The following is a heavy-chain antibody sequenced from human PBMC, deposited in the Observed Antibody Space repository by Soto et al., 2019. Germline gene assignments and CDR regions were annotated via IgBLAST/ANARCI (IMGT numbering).Heavy chain of an antibody. CDR3: ARQPKDAVDL. V-gene: IGHV4-39*01. CDR2: IYSSGST. J-gene: IGHJ3*01. Sequence: QLQLQESGPGLVKPSETLSLTCTVSGGSISSSSYYWGWIRQPPGKGLEWIGSIYSSGSTYTNPSLKSRVTISADTSKNQCSVKLSSLTAADTAVYYYARQPKDAVDLWGQGTMVTVSS. CDR1: GGSISSSSYY.